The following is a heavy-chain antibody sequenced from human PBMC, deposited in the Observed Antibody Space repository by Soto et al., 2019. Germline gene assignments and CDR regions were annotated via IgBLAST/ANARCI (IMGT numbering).Heavy chain of an antibody. J-gene: IGHJ2*01. CDR2: IRSKANSYAT. CDR1: GFTFSGSA. D-gene: IGHD1-26*01. V-gene: IGHV3-73*02. CDR3: TRPPSSRSYSYWYFDL. Sequence: EVQLVESGGGLVQPGGSLKLSCAASGFTFSGSAMHWVRQASGKGLEWVGRIRSKANSYATAYAASVKGRFTISRDDSKNTAYLQMNSLKTEDTAVYYCTRPPSSRSYSYWYFDLWGRGTLVTVSS.